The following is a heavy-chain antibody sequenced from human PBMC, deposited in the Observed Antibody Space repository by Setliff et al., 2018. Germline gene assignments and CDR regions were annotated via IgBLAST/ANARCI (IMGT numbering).Heavy chain of an antibody. CDR1: GGSFSTYY. Sequence: SETLSLTCTVSGGSFSTYYWGWIRQCPGKGLVLIEEIKHTGSPNWIGEINHSGSPNYHPALDSRVTISLDASKNQYSLRLSSVTAADTAVYYCASPRRDDLDSPFDAFDLWGQGTKVTVSS. CDR3: ASPRRDDLDSPFDAFDL. J-gene: IGHJ3*01. D-gene: IGHD3-3*01. CDR2: INHSGSP. V-gene: IGHV4-34*01.